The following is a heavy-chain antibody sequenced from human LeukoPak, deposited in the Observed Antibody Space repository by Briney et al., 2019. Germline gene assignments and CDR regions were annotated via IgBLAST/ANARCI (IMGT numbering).Heavy chain of an antibody. CDR2: ISGSGGST. CDR1: GFTFSSYA. CDR3: AKVSTRRIVVVVAARYFDY. J-gene: IGHJ4*02. Sequence: GGSLRLSCAASGFTFSSYAMSWVRQAPGKGLEWVSAISGSGGSTYYADSVKGRFTISRDNSKNTLSLQMNSLRADDTAVYYCAKVSTRRIVVVVAARYFDYWGQGTLVTVSS. D-gene: IGHD2-15*01. V-gene: IGHV3-23*01.